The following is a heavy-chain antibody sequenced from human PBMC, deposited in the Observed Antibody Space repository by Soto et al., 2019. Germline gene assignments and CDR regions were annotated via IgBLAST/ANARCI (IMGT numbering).Heavy chain of an antibody. Sequence: ASVKVSCKASGGTFSSYAISWVRQAPGQGLEWMGGIIPIFGTANYAQKLQGRVTITADESTSTAYMELSSLRSEDTAVYYCARDDLIFIAAAGTDYYYGMDVWGQGTTVTVSS. D-gene: IGHD6-13*01. CDR1: GGTFSSYA. CDR2: IIPIFGTA. J-gene: IGHJ6*02. CDR3: ARDDLIFIAAAGTDYYYGMDV. V-gene: IGHV1-69*13.